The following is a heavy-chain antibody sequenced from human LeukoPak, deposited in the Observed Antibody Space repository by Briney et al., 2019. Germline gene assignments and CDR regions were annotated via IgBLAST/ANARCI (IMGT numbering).Heavy chain of an antibody. CDR1: GASISSGNW. CDR2: SLHGGSA. CDR3: LYGGNSGDWLY. D-gene: IGHD4-23*01. J-gene: IGHJ4*02. V-gene: IGHV4-4*02. Sequence: SETLSLTCTVSGASISSGNWWSWVRQPPGKGLEWIGESLHGGSANYNPSIKSRVTISVDKSKNQFSLNLISVTAADTAVYYCLYGGNSGDWLYWGQGTLVTVSS.